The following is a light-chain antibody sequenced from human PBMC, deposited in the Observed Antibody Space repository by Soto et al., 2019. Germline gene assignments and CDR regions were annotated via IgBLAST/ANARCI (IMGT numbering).Light chain of an antibody. CDR1: QSVSNY. V-gene: IGKV3-11*01. J-gene: IGKJ1*01. CDR2: DAS. Sequence: EIVLTQSPATLSLSPGERATLSCRASQSVSNYFAWYQQKPGQAPRLLIYDASNRATGIPARFSGRGSGTDVTLTISSREPENFAVDYFYQRSNWPLTFGQGNKVEIK. CDR3: YQRSNWPLT.